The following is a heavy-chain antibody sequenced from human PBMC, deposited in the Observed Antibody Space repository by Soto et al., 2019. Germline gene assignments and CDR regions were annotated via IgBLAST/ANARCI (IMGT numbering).Heavy chain of an antibody. CDR1: GYTFTSYA. J-gene: IGHJ5*02. V-gene: IGHV1-3*01. D-gene: IGHD2-2*01. Sequence: ASVKVSCKASGYTFTSYAMHWVRQAPGQRLEWMGWINAGNGNTKYSQKFQGRVTITRDTSASTAYMELSSLRSEDTAVYYCAREPEGYCSSTSCYHWFDPWGQGNLVTVSS. CDR2: INAGNGNT. CDR3: AREPEGYCSSTSCYHWFDP.